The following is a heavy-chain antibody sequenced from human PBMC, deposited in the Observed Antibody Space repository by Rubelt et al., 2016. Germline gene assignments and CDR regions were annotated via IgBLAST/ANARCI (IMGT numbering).Heavy chain of an antibody. V-gene: IGHV4-38-2*02. CDR1: GYSISSGYY. CDR3: ASRGRYYGSGSYPPRTGIVDY. Sequence: QVQLQESGPGLVKPSETLSLTCTVSGYSISSGYYWGWIRQPPGKGLEWIGEINHSGSTNYNPSLKSRVTISVDTAKNQFSLKLSSVTAADTAVYYCASRGRYYGSGSYPPRTGIVDYWGQGTLVTVSS. D-gene: IGHD3-10*01. CDR2: INHSGST. J-gene: IGHJ4*02.